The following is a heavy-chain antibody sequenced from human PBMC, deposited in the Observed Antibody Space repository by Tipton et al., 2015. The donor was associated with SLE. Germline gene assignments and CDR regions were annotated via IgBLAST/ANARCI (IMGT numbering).Heavy chain of an antibody. V-gene: IGHV3-23*01. CDR3: AKGGGLYYDFWSGYYTGQDAFDI. J-gene: IGHJ3*02. D-gene: IGHD3-3*01. CDR2: ITGSGDKT. CDR1: GFSFSTYV. Sequence: SLRLSCADSGFSFSTYVMSWVRQGPGKGLEWVSTITGSGDKTWHADSVKGRFTISRDNSKNTLYLQMNSLRAEDTAVYYCAKGGGLYYDFWSGYYTGQDAFDIWGQGTMVTVSS.